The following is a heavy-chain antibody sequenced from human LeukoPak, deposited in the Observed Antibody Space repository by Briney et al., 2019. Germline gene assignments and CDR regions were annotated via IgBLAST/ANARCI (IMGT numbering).Heavy chain of an antibody. CDR2: ISGSGDNT. J-gene: IGHJ4*02. CDR3: AKNRGISSGFFDY. V-gene: IGHV3-23*01. Sequence: XSIISGSGDNTYYTDSVKGRFTISRDNSRNTLYLQMNSLRAEDTAIYYCAKNRGISSGFFDYWGQGSLVTVSS. D-gene: IGHD6-6*01.